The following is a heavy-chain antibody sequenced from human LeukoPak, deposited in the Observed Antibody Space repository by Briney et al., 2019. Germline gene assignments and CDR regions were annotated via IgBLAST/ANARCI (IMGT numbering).Heavy chain of an antibody. V-gene: IGHV4-30-2*01. CDR1: GDSISSSTCN. J-gene: IGHJ4*02. CDR2: ISQSGNS. D-gene: IGHD3-22*01. CDR3: ARDQVDYDIPDHFDY. Sequence: SETLSLTCKVSGDSISSSTCNWSWIRQPPGKGLEWIGYISQSGNSYFTPSLKSRATISVDRSKNHFSLTLISVTAADTAVYYCARDQVDYDIPDHFDYWGKGTLVTVSS.